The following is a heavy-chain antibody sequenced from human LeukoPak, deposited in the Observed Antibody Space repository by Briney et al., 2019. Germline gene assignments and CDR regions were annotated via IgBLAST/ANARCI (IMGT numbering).Heavy chain of an antibody. CDR2: ISGSGGST. Sequence: GGSLRLSCAASGFTFSSYAMTWVRQAPGKGLEWVSAISGSGGSTYYADSVKGRFTVSRDNAKDSLYLQMSSLRDEDTAVYYCARDSGYSYADDYWGQGTLVTVSS. V-gene: IGHV3-23*01. CDR3: ARDSGYSYADDY. CDR1: GFTFSSYA. D-gene: IGHD5-18*01. J-gene: IGHJ4*02.